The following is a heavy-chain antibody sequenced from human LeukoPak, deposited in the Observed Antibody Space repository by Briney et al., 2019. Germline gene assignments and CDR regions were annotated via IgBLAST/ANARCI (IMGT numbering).Heavy chain of an antibody. J-gene: IGHJ4*02. Sequence: SVKVSCKASRDIFNSYAIGWVRQAPGQGLEWMGGIIPLLGTENYAQKFQGRVTITADKSTSTAYMELSSLRFEDTAVYYCARGYSSGWYYFDYWGQGTLVTVSS. CDR3: ARGYSSGWYYFDY. CDR1: RDIFNSYA. V-gene: IGHV1-69*06. CDR2: IIPLLGTE. D-gene: IGHD6-19*01.